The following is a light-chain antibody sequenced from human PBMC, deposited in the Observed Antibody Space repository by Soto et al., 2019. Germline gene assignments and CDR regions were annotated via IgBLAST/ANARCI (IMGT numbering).Light chain of an antibody. CDR3: QQSYSAPFT. Sequence: DFQMTQSPSSLSASVGDRVTITCRASQSISNYLNWYQQKPGKAPKLLIYAAASLQSGVPSRFSGSASGTDFTLTISSLQPEDFETYYCQQSYSAPFTFGPGTKVDIK. CDR2: AAA. V-gene: IGKV1-39*01. CDR1: QSISNY. J-gene: IGKJ3*01.